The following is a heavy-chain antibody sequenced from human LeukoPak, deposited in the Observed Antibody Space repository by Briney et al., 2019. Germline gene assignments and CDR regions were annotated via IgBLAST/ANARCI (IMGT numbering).Heavy chain of an antibody. D-gene: IGHD2-15*01. J-gene: IGHJ3*02. Sequence: ASETLSLTCTVSGGSISSYYWSWIRQPPGKGLEWIGYIFYSRSTNYNPSLKSRVTISVDTSKNQFSLKLSPVTAADTAVYYCARERYCSGDTCFVDAFDIWGQGTMVTVSS. V-gene: IGHV4-59*01. CDR3: ARERYCSGDTCFVDAFDI. CDR1: GGSISSYY. CDR2: IFYSRST.